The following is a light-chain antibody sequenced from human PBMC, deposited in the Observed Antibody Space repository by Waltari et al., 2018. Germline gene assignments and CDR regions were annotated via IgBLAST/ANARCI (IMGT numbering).Light chain of an antibody. CDR3: QKYGTLPAT. Sequence: EVVLTQSPGTLSLSPGERANLSCRASQRVSPYCAFSQQKPGKAPRLLIYDTSTRAPGIPDRFSFSGSGTAFSLTISRLDPEDFAVSYCQKYGTLPATFGQGTKVEVK. CDR1: QRVSPY. J-gene: IGKJ1*01. V-gene: IGKV3-20*01. CDR2: DTS.